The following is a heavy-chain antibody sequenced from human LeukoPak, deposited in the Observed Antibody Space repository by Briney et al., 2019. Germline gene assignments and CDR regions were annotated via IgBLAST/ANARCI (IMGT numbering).Heavy chain of an antibody. CDR1: GFTFSSYA. CDR3: AKDTGTSHYDILTGLDY. D-gene: IGHD3-9*01. Sequence: PGGSLRLSRAASGFTFSSYAMQWVRQAPGKGLEWVSGISGSGGSTYYADSVKGRFTISRDNSKNTLYLQMNSLRAEDTAVYYCAKDTGTSHYDILTGLDYWGQGTLVTVSS. J-gene: IGHJ4*02. V-gene: IGHV3-23*01. CDR2: ISGSGGST.